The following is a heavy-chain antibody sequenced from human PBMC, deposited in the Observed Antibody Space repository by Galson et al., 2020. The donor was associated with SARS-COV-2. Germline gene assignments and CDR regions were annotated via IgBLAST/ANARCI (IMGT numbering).Heavy chain of an antibody. CDR1: GYSISTGYY. CDR2: IYHSGDT. V-gene: IGHV4-38-2*02. CDR3: VREWDGYIDDALDS. D-gene: IGHD6-25*01. J-gene: IGHJ3*02. Sequence: SQTLSLTCAVSGYSISTGYYWGWIRQPPGKGLEWIGSIYHSGDTYYNPSLKSRVTISVDTSKNQFSLKLNSVTSADTAVYYCVREWDGYIDDALDSWGQGTRVTVSS.